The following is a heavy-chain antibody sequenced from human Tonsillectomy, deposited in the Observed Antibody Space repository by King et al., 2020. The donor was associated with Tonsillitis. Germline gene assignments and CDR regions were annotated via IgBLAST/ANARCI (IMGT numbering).Heavy chain of an antibody. Sequence: DVQLVESGGGLVKPGGSLRLSCAASGFTFRSYNMNWVRQAPGKGLEWVSFISSSSSYIYYADSVKGRFTISRDNAKNSLYLQMNSLRAEDTAVYYCASSRGTISYHYYGMDVWGQGTTVSVSS. CDR1: GFTFRSYN. J-gene: IGHJ6*02. D-gene: IGHD3-3*01. CDR2: ISSSSSYI. V-gene: IGHV3-21*01. CDR3: ASSRGTISYHYYGMDV.